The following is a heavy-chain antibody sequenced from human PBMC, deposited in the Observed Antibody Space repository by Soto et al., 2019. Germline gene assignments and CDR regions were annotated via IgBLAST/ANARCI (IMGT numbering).Heavy chain of an antibody. CDR2: ISGSGGST. Sequence: PGGSLRLSCAASGFTFSSYAMSGVRQAPGKGLEWVSAISGSGGSTYYADSVKGRFTISRDNSKNTLYLQMNSLRAEDTAVYYCAERGWELPRDYYYYGMDVWGQGTTVTVS. V-gene: IGHV3-23*01. CDR3: AERGWELPRDYYYYGMDV. D-gene: IGHD1-26*01. CDR1: GFTFSSYA. J-gene: IGHJ6*02.